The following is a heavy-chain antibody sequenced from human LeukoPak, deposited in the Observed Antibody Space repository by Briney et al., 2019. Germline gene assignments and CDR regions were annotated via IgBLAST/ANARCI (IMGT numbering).Heavy chain of an antibody. CDR1: GYSISSGYY. CDR3: ARGPYCSGGSCHLGSGWLDY. CDR2: IYHSGST. J-gene: IGHJ4*02. Sequence: PSETLSLTCTVSGYSISSGYYWGWIRQPPGRGLEWVGSIYHSGSTYYNPSLKSRVTISVDTSKNQFSLKLSSVTAADTAVYYCARGPYCSGGSCHLGSGWLDYWGQGTLVTVSS. V-gene: IGHV4-38-2*02. D-gene: IGHD2-15*01.